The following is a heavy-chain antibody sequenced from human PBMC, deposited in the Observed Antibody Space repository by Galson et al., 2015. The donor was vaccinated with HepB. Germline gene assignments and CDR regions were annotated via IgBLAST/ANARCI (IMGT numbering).Heavy chain of an antibody. CDR1: GFTFSSYA. CDR3: ARDGSGRITIFGVVIQVSDFFDY. V-gene: IGHV3-30-3*01. Sequence: SLRLSCAASGFTFSSYAMHWVRQAPGKGLEWVAVISYDGSNKYYADSVKGRFTISRDNSKNTLYLQMNSLRAEDTAVYYCARDGSGRITIFGVVIQVSDFFDYWGQGTLVTVSS. J-gene: IGHJ4*02. CDR2: ISYDGSNK. D-gene: IGHD3-3*01.